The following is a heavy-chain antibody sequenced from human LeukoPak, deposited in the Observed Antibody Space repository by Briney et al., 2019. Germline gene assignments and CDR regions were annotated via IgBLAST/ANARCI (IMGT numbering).Heavy chain of an antibody. CDR1: GYTFTSYD. CDR2: IIPIFGTA. D-gene: IGHD3-16*01. CDR3: ARGGGWFDP. J-gene: IGHJ5*02. Sequence: ASVKVSCKASGYTFTSYDISWVRQAPGQGLEWMGRIIPIFGTANYAQKFQGRVTITTDESTSTAYMELSSLRSEDTAVYYCARGGGWFDPWGQGTLVTVSS. V-gene: IGHV1-69*05.